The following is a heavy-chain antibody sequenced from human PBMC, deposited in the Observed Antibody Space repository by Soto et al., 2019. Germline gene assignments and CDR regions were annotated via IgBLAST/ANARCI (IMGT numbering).Heavy chain of an antibody. CDR1: GGTFSSYT. Sequence: GASVKVSCKSSGGTFSSYTISCVRQAPGQGLEWMGRIIPILGIANYAQKFQGRVTITADKSTSTAYMELSSLRSEDTAVYYCARDPEYSGYDFDYWGQGTLVTVSS. CDR3: ARDPEYSGYDFDY. D-gene: IGHD5-12*01. J-gene: IGHJ4*02. V-gene: IGHV1-69*02. CDR2: IIPILGIA.